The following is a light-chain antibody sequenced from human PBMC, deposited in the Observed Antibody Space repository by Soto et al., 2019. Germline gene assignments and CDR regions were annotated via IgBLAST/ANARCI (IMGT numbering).Light chain of an antibody. J-gene: IGLJ3*02. CDR3: TSYVGNDIWV. V-gene: IGLV2-8*01. CDR2: DVT. Sequence: QSVLTQPPSASGSPGQSVTISCTGTSSDVGAYKYVSWYQQYPGKAPKLMIYDVTKRPSGVPDRFSGSKSGNTASLTVSGLHAEDEADYYCTSYVGNDIWVFGGGTKLTVL. CDR1: SSDVGAYKY.